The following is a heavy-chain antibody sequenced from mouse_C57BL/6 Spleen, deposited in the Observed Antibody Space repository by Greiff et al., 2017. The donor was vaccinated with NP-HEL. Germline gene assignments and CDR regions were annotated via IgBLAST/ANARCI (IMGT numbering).Heavy chain of an antibody. CDR2: INPNNGGT. J-gene: IGHJ1*03. D-gene: IGHD2-2*01. Sequence: EVQLQQSGPELVKPGASVKISCKASGYTFTDYYMNWVKQSHGKSLEWIGDINPNNGGTSYNQKFKGKATLTVDKSSSTAYMELRSLTSEDSAVYYCARGHGYYGYCDVWGTGTTVTVSA. CDR3: ARGHGYYGYCDV. V-gene: IGHV1-26*01. CDR1: GYTFTDYY.